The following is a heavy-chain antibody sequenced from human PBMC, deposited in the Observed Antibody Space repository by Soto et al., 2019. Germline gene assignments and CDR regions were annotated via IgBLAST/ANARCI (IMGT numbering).Heavy chain of an antibody. CDR1: GFAFNEYA. CDR2: VSASGGNT. J-gene: IGHJ4*02. D-gene: IGHD2-21*02. V-gene: IGHV3-23*01. CDR3: AKEVPGGGDCSWIDY. Sequence: GGSLRLSCAASGFAFNEYAMTWVRQAPGEGLEWVSAVSASGGNTYYADAVRGRFTISRDNSKNTLYLQMNGLRVEDTAVYYCAKEVPGGGDCSWIDYWGQGTLVTVSS.